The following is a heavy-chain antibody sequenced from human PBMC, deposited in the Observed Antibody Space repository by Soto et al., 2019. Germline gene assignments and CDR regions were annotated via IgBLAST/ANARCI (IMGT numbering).Heavy chain of an antibody. D-gene: IGHD2-2*01. Sequence: QVQLVQSGAEVKKPGSSVKVSCKASGGTFSSYAISWVRQAPGQGLEWLGGIIPIFGTANYAQKFQGRVTMTADKSTSTAYMELSSLRSEDTAVYYCARGQENDVPAAASIDYWGQGTLVTVSS. J-gene: IGHJ4*02. CDR1: GGTFSSYA. CDR2: IIPIFGTA. V-gene: IGHV1-69*06. CDR3: ARGQENDVPAAASIDY.